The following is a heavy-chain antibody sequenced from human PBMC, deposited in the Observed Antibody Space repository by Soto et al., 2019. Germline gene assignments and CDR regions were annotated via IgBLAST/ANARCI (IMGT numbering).Heavy chain of an antibody. V-gene: IGHV1-3*01. J-gene: IGHJ4*02. CDR2: INAGNGNT. CDR1: GYTLTIYA. D-gene: IGHD2-21*02. CDR3: ARSIVVVTALDY. Sequence: ASVKVSCKASGYTLTIYAMHWVRQAPGQRLEWMGWINAGNGNTKYSQKFQGRVTITRDTSASTAYMELSSLRSEDTAVYYCARSIVVVTALDYWGQGTLVTVSS.